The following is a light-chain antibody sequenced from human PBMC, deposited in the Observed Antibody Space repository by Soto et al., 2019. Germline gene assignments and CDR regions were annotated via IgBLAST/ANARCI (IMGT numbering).Light chain of an antibody. V-gene: IGKV1-39*01. CDR3: QQSYSTPLYT. J-gene: IGKJ2*01. CDR2: VAS. Sequence: IQMTQSPSSLSASVGDRVTITCRASQSISSHLNWYQQKPGTAPKLLIYVASSLQSGVPSRFTGSGSGTDFTLTISSLQPEDFAIYYCQQSYSTPLYTFGQGTKLEIK. CDR1: QSISSH.